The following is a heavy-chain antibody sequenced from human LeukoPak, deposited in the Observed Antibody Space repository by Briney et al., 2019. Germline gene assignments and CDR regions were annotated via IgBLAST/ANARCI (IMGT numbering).Heavy chain of an antibody. J-gene: IGHJ4*02. V-gene: IGHV3-7*05. CDR1: GFTLSTYC. CDR3: AGEVGWNYGDY. D-gene: IGHD1-7*01. CDR2: IKKDGTEE. Sequence: GGSLRLSRAASGFTLSTYCMTWVRQAPGRGLEWVANIKKDGTEEYYVDSVRGRFTISRDNAKNSLYLQMNSLRVEDTAVYYCAGEVGWNYGDYWGQVTLVTVSS.